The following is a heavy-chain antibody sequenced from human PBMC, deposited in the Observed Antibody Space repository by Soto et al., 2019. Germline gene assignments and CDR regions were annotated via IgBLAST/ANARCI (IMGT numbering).Heavy chain of an antibody. Sequence: SDTLSLTCAVSGGSISSGGYSWSWIRQPPGKGLEWIGYIYHSGSTYYNPSLKSRVTISVDRSKKQFSLKLSSVTAADTAVYYCARDAALKWFDPWGQGTLVTVSS. CDR3: ARDAALKWFDP. D-gene: IGHD2-15*01. CDR2: IYHSGST. V-gene: IGHV4-30-2*01. J-gene: IGHJ5*02. CDR1: GGSISSGGYS.